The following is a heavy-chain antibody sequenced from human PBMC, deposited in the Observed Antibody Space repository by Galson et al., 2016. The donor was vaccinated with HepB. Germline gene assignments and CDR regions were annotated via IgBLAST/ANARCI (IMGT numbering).Heavy chain of an antibody. J-gene: IGHJ5*02. CDR1: GFTFSSYA. V-gene: IGHV3-23*01. Sequence: SLRLSCAASGFTFSSYAMSWVRQAPGKGLEWVSTISGGGGSTYYADSVKGRFTISRDDSKNTFYLQTNSLRVEDTAVYYCAKSGWPSGVYNWFDPWGQGTLVTVSS. CDR3: AKSGWPSGVYNWFDP. D-gene: IGHD3-10*01. CDR2: ISGGGGST.